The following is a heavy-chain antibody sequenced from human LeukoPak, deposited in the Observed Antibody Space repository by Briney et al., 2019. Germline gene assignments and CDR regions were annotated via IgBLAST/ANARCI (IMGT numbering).Heavy chain of an antibody. CDR2: IYYSGST. Sequence: SETLSLTCTVSGGSISSSSYYWGWIRQPPGKGLEWIGSIYYSGSTYYNPSLKSRVTMSVDTSKNQFSLKLSSVTAADTAVYYCARGELGWYFDLWGRGTLVTVSS. CDR3: ARGELGWYFDL. V-gene: IGHV4-39*07. J-gene: IGHJ2*01. D-gene: IGHD7-27*01. CDR1: GGSISSSSYY.